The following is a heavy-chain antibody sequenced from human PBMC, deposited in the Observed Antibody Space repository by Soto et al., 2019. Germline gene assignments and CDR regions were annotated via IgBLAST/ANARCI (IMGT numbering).Heavy chain of an antibody. J-gene: IGHJ6*02. Sequence: ASVKVSCKASGYTFTSYDINWVRQATGQGLEWMGWMNPNSGNTGYAQKFQGRVTMTRNTSISTAYMELSSLRSEDTAVYYCARGLVGTGTTHYYYGMDVWGQGTTVTVSS. CDR2: MNPNSGNT. V-gene: IGHV1-8*01. CDR1: GYTFTSYD. CDR3: ARGLVGTGTTHYYYGMDV. D-gene: IGHD1-7*01.